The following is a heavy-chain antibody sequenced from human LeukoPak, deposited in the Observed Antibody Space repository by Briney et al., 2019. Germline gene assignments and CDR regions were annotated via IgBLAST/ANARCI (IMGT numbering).Heavy chain of an antibody. D-gene: IGHD6-19*01. CDR2: ISGSGGST. J-gene: IGHJ4*02. V-gene: IGHV3-23*01. CDR3: AKVESLAVAGTFDY. CDR1: GFTFSSYA. Sequence: GGSLRLSCAASGFTFSSYAMSWVRQALGKGLEWVSAISGSGGSTYYADSVKGRFTISRDNSKNTLYLQMNSLRAEDTAVYYCAKVESLAVAGTFDYWGQGTLVTVSS.